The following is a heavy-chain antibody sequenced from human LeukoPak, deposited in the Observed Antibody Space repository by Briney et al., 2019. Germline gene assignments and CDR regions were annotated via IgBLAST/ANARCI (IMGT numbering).Heavy chain of an antibody. CDR1: GFTFSSYT. V-gene: IGHV3-23*01. CDR2: ISGSGIST. D-gene: IGHD2-15*01. J-gene: IGHJ4*02. Sequence: GGSLRLSCAASGFTFSSYTMRWVRQAPGKGLEWVSGISGSGISTWYADSVEGRFTISRDNSKNTLYLQMNSLRDEDTALYYCASRDPCSGGTCYGLRYWGQGTLVTVSS. CDR3: ASRDPCSGGTCYGLRY.